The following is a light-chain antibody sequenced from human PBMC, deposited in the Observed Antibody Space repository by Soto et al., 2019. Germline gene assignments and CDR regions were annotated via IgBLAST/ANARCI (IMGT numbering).Light chain of an antibody. CDR1: SSNIGSNT. CDR2: SNN. Sequence: VLTQPPSASGTPGQRVTISCSGSSSNIGSNTVNWYQQLPGTAPKLLIYSNNQWPSGVPDRFSGSKSGTSASLAISGLQSEDEADYYCAAWDDSLNGPYVFGTGTKVTVL. J-gene: IGLJ1*01. CDR3: AAWDDSLNGPYV. V-gene: IGLV1-44*01.